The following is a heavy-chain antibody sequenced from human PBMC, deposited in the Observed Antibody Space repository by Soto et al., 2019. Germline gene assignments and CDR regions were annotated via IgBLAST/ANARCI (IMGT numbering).Heavy chain of an antibody. V-gene: IGHV3-23*01. J-gene: IGHJ4*02. Sequence: GGSLRLSCAASGFTFISYAMSWVRQAPGKGLEWVSVISGSGGSTYYADSVKGRFTTSRDNSKNTLYLQMNSLRAEDTAVYYCAKRAAGTSSDYWGQGTLVTGSS. CDR3: AKRAAGTSSDY. CDR1: GFTFISYA. D-gene: IGHD6-13*01. CDR2: ISGSGGST.